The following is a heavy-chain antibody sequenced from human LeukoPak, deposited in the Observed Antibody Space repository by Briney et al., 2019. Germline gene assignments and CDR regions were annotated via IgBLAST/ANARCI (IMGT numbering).Heavy chain of an antibody. CDR3: ASGPSYTY. CDR2: IKQDGSEK. Sequence: GGSLRLSCVVSRFTFSNYWMSWVRQAPGKGLEWVANIKQDGSEKYYVDSVKGRFTISRDNTKNSLYLQMNSLRVEDTAVYYCASGPSYTYWGQGTLVTVSS. V-gene: IGHV3-7*01. CDR1: RFTFSNYW. D-gene: IGHD3-16*02. J-gene: IGHJ4*02.